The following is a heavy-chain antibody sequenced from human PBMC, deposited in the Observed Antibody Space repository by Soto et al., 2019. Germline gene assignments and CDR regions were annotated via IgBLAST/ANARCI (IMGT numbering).Heavy chain of an antibody. J-gene: IGHJ3*01. CDR3: ARDLRGHYGP. CDR1: GFNFRNFN. Sequence: GGSLRLSCGGSGFNFRNFNMIWVRQAPGKGLEWVSSVSGSSSYIYYADSVKGRFTVSRDNANNLVFLQMNGLRPEDTAMYYCARDLRGHYGPWGQGTMVTVSS. CDR2: VSGSSSYI. D-gene: IGHD4-17*01. V-gene: IGHV3-21*06.